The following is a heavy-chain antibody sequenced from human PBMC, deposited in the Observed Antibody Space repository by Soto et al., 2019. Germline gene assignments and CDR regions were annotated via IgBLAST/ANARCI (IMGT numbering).Heavy chain of an antibody. J-gene: IGHJ6*02. Sequence: GESLKISCQGSGFTFTSYWIGWVRQMPGKGLVWVAIIYPADSNTRYSPSFRGQVTISADKSISTAYLQWSSLKASDTAIYYCARPFGMDVWGQGTTVTVSS. CDR1: GFTFTSYW. CDR3: ARPFGMDV. CDR2: IYPADSNT. V-gene: IGHV5-51*01.